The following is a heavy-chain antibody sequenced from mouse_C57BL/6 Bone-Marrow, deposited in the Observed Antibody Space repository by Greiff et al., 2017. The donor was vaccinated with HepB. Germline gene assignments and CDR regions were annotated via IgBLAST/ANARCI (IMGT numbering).Heavy chain of an antibody. J-gene: IGHJ3*01. Sequence: QVQLQQSGAELVRPGASVKLSCKASGYTFTDYYINWVKQRPGQGLEWIARIYPGSGNTYYNEKFKGKATLTAEKSSSTAYMQLSSLTSEDSAVYYCARDVYSRGFAYWGQGTLFTVSA. CDR3: ARDVYSRGFAY. V-gene: IGHV1-76*01. CDR2: IYPGSGNT. D-gene: IGHD2-3*01. CDR1: GYTFTDYY.